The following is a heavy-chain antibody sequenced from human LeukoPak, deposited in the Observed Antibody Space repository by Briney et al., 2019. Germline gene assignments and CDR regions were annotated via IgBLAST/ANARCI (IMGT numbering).Heavy chain of an antibody. Sequence: GGSLRLSCAASGFTFSGYSMNWVRQAPGKGLEWVSSISSSSSYIYYADSVKGRFTISRDNAKNPLYLQMNSLRAEDTAVYYCARSLPSFYYDSSGSRTTEYYFDYWGQGTLVTVSS. CDR3: ARSLPSFYYDSSGSRTTEYYFDY. CDR1: GFTFSGYS. J-gene: IGHJ4*02. CDR2: ISSSSSYI. V-gene: IGHV3-21*01. D-gene: IGHD3-22*01.